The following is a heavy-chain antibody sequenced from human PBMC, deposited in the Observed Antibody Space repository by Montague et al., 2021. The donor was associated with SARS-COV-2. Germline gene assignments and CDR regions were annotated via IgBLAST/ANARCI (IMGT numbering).Heavy chain of an antibody. D-gene: IGHD2-15*01. CDR1: GGSISSFY. V-gene: IGHV4-59*08. J-gene: IGHJ4*02. CDR3: ARHYSATLPAVY. Sequence: SETLSLTCTVSGGSISSFYWSWFRQPPGKGREWIGYISDSGSTNYNPCITSRVTMSVDTSKNQFSLKVNSVTAADTAVYYCARHYSATLPAVYWGQGTLVTVSS. CDR2: ISDSGST.